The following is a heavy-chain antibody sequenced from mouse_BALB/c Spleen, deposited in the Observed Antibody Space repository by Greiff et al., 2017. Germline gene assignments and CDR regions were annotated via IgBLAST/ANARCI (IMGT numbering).Heavy chain of an antibody. D-gene: IGHD2-2*01. V-gene: IGHV3-2*02. CDR1: GYSITSDYA. J-gene: IGHJ3*01. CDR2: ISYSGST. CDR3: ARRLRQKPAWFAY. Sequence: ASGPGLVKPSQSLSLTCTVTGYSITSDYAWNWIRQFPGNKLEWMVYISYSGSTRYNPSLQSRISITRDQSKTQFFLQLNSVTTEDTATYYCARRLRQKPAWFAYWGQGTLVTVSA.